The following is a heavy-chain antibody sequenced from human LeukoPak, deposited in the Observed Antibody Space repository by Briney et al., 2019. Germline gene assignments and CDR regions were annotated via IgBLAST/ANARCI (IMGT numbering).Heavy chain of an antibody. CDR1: GGSISSSSYS. CDR2: IDYSGST. V-gene: IGHV4-39*01. D-gene: IGHD3-22*01. J-gene: IGHJ4*02. CDR3: ARLGVTYYYDSSGGAFDY. Sequence: SETLSLTCTVSGGSISSSSYSWGWIRQPPGKGLEWIGSIDYSGSTYYNPSLKSRVTISVDTSKNQFSLKLSSVTAADTAVYYCARLGVTYYYDSSGGAFDYWGQGTLVTVSS.